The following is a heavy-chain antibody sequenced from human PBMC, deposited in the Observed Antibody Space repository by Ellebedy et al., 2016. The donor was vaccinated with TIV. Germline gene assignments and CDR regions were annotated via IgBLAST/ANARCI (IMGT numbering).Heavy chain of an antibody. CDR1: GYTFTSYG. V-gene: IGHV1-18*01. Sequence: AASVKVSCKASGYTFTSYGISWVRQAPGQGLEWMGWISAYNGNTTYSQKLQGRVTMTTDTSTGTAYKELRSLRSADTAVYYCARVGYSSSWYGNTVDYWGQGTLVTVSS. CDR3: ARVGYSSSWYGNTVDY. J-gene: IGHJ4*02. D-gene: IGHD6-13*01. CDR2: ISAYNGNT.